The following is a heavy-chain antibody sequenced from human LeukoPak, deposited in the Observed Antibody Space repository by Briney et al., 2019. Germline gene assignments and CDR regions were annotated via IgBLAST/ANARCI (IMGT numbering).Heavy chain of an antibody. V-gene: IGHV3-48*01. CDR2: ISSSSVTI. J-gene: IGHJ4*02. CDR3: ARVLAYDSSGYRYFDY. D-gene: IGHD3-22*01. CDR1: GFTFSSYS. Sequence: PGGSLRLSCAASGFTFSSYSMNWVRQAPGKGLEWVSYISSSSVTIYYADSVKGRFTISRDNAKNSLYLQMNSLRAEDTAVYYCARVLAYDSSGYRYFDYWGQGTLVTVSS.